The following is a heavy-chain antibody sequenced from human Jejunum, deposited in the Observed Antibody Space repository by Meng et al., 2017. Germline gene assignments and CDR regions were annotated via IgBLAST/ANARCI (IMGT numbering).Heavy chain of an antibody. CDR2: ISSDGGST. D-gene: IGHD1-26*01. CDR1: GFIFSDYP. CDR3: ARGSESIYSGSYS. J-gene: IGHJ4*02. Sequence: GESLKISCAASGFIFSDYPMHWVRQAPGKGLEYVSTISSDGGSTYYANSVKGRFSISRDNIKNMVYLQMGSLRAEDTAVYYCARGSESIYSGSYSWGQGTWVTGSS. V-gene: IGHV3-64*01.